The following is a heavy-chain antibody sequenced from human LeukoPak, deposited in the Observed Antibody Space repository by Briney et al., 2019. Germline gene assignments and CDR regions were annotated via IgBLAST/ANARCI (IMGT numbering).Heavy chain of an antibody. CDR2: ISYDGSNK. CDR1: GFTFSSYG. CDR3: AKPVTMPRGLRSGYEY. D-gene: IGHD3-10*01. J-gene: IGHJ4*02. Sequence: GGSLRLSCAASGFTFSSYGMHWVRQAPGKGLEWLAVISYDGSNKYYADSVKGRFTIFRDNSKNTLYLQMNSLRAEDTAVYYCAKPVTMPRGLRSGYEYWGQGTLVTVSS. V-gene: IGHV3-30*18.